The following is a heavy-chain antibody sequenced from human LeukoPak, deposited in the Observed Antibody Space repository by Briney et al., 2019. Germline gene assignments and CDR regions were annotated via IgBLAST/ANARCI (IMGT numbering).Heavy chain of an antibody. V-gene: IGHV3-11*04. CDR2: ISSSGSTI. J-gene: IGHJ5*02. CDR3: ARDWVASSVAPFDP. CDR1: GFTFSDYY. Sequence: PGGSLRLSCAASGFTFSDYYMSWIRQAPGKGLEWVSYISSSGSTIYYADSVKGRFTISRDNAKNSLYLQMNSLRAEDTAVYYCARDWVASSVAPFDPWGQGTLVTVSS. D-gene: IGHD6-19*01.